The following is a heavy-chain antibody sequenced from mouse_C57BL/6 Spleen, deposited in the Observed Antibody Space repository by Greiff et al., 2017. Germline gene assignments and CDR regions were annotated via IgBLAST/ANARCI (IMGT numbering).Heavy chain of an antibody. V-gene: IGHV5-6*02. Sequence: DVKLVESGGDLVKPGGSLKLSCAASGFTFSSYGMSWVRQTPDKRLEWVATISSGGSYTYYPDSVKGRFTISRDNAKNTLYLQMSSLKSEDTAMYYCARQGDAAMDYWGQGTSVTVSS. CDR2: ISSGGSYT. J-gene: IGHJ4*01. CDR3: ARQGDAAMDY. CDR1: GFTFSSYG.